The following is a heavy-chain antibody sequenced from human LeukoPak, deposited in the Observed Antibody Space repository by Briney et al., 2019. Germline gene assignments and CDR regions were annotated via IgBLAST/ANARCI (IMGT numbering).Heavy chain of an antibody. J-gene: IGHJ4*02. V-gene: IGHV4-39*01. Sequence: PAETLSLTCSVSGDSVSSVPDYWGWIRQPPGKGLELLGSINYYRGHTFYSPSLASRVTRTVDPSKNPFSLMLRSVTAAETAVFYCASQLATSGEWAFNSWGQGALVTVSS. D-gene: IGHD3-3*02. CDR3: ASQLATSGEWAFNS. CDR2: INYYRGHT. CDR1: GDSVSSVPDY.